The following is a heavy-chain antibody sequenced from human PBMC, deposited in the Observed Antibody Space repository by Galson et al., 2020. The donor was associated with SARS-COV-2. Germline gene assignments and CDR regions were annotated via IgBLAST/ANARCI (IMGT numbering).Heavy chain of an antibody. V-gene: IGHV3-7*01. Sequence: GESLKISCAASGFTLSSYWMNWVRQAPGKGLEWVANIKQDGSEKYYVDSVKGRFTISRDNAENSLYLQMNSLRAEDTAVYYCARGRYSGYSGYWGQGTMVTVSS. J-gene: IGHJ4*02. CDR1: GFTLSSYW. D-gene: IGHD5-12*01. CDR3: ARGRYSGYSGY. CDR2: IKQDGSEK.